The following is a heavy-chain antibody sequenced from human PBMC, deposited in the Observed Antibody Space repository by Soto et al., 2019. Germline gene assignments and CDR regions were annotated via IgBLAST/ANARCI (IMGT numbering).Heavy chain of an antibody. CDR1: GDSVSSNSGA. D-gene: IGHD6-6*01. CDR3: ARDGGGYSTSFAMDV. Sequence: SQTLSLTCAISGDSVSSNSGAWSLIRQSPSRGLEWLGRTFYRSKWYSDYAVSLRGRITINSDTSKNQFSLQLNSVTPEDTAIYFCARDGGGYSTSFAMDVWGQGTPVTVSS. J-gene: IGHJ6*02. CDR2: TFYRSKWYS. V-gene: IGHV6-1*01.